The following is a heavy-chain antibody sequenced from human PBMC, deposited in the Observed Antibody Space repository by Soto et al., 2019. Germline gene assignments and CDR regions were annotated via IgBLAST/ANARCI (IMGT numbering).Heavy chain of an antibody. Sequence: SETLSLTCTVSGGSVNIGNYYWSWIRQPPGKGLEWVGYIYYSGRTNYNPSLKSRVTVSVDTSKNQFSLKLSSVTAADTAVYYCARRRGYLNAVLGLYYGMDVWGQGTTVTVSS. CDR1: GGSVNIGNYY. J-gene: IGHJ6*02. D-gene: IGHD3-22*01. CDR3: ARRRGYLNAVLGLYYGMDV. CDR2: IYYSGRT. V-gene: IGHV4-61*01.